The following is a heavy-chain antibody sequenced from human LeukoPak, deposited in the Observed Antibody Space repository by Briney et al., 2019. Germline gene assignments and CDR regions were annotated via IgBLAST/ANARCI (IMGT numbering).Heavy chain of an antibody. CDR1: GFTFSTYT. V-gene: IGHV3-7*03. CDR2: IKQDGSRQ. J-gene: IGHJ3*02. D-gene: IGHD5-12*01. Sequence: GGSLRLSCAASGFTFSTYTMHWVRQAPGKGLEWVANIKQDGSRQFYVDSVKGRFTISRDNSKNTLYLQMNSLRAEDTAVYYCAKFGSWGSGLNDAFDIWGQGTMVTVSS. CDR3: AKFGSWGSGLNDAFDI.